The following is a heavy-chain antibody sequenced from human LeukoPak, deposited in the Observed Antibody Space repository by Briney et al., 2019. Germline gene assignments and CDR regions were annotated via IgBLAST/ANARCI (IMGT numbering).Heavy chain of an antibody. CDR1: GFTFSSYA. J-gene: IGHJ4*02. Sequence: GGSLRLSCAASGFTFSSYAMSWVRQAPGKGLEWVSAISGSGGSTYYADSVKGRFTMSRDNTKNSLYLQMNSLRAEDTAVYYCARVTYYYDSSGYYPLNWGQGTLVTVSS. V-gene: IGHV3-23*01. D-gene: IGHD3-22*01. CDR2: ISGSGGST. CDR3: ARVTYYYDSSGYYPLN.